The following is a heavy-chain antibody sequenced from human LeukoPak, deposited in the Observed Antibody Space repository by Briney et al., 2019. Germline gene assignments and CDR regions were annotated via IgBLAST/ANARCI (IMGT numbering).Heavy chain of an antibody. CDR1: GFTFNSYS. V-gene: IGHV3-48*01. Sequence: GGSLRLSCAASGFTFNSYSMCWVRQAPGKGLEWLSYITSSSNTIYYTDSVKGRFTISRDNAQNSLYLQMNSLRAEDTAVYYCARVSITGYYYYMDVWGKGTTVTVSS. D-gene: IGHD3-16*01. CDR2: ITSSSNTI. CDR3: ARVSITGYYYYMDV. J-gene: IGHJ6*03.